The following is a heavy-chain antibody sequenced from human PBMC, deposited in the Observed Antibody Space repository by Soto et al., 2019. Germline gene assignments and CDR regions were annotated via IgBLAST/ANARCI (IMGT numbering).Heavy chain of an antibody. CDR3: AKYRGDEVVPRATVGWFDP. CDR2: ISGSRFKK. V-gene: IGHV3-23*01. D-gene: IGHD3-10*01. CDR1: GFIFENFD. J-gene: IGHJ5*02. Sequence: SLRLSCAASGFIFENFDMSCLRQTPGTGPESISQISGSRFKKYYADSVKGRFTICRDNSKSTVYLELNNLSAEVTAVYPCAKYRGDEVVPRATVGWFDPWGQGSVVTFSS.